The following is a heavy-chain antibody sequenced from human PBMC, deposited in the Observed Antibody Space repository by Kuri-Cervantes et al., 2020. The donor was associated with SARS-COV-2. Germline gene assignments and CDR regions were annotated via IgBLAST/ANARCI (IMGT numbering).Heavy chain of an antibody. J-gene: IGHJ4*02. V-gene: IGHV5-10-1*01. Sequence: GESLKISCKGSGYSFTSYWISWVRQMPGKGLEWMGRIDPSDSYTNYSPSFQGHVTISADKSISTAYLQWSSLKASDTAMYYCARLAKMVRGVIGLDYWGQGTLVTAPQ. CDR2: IDPSDSYT. D-gene: IGHD3-10*01. CDR3: ARLAKMVRGVIGLDY. CDR1: GYSFTSYW.